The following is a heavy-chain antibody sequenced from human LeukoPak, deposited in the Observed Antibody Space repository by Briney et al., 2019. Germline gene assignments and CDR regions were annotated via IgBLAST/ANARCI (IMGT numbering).Heavy chain of an antibody. CDR3: GRGHWGLDY. J-gene: IGHJ4*02. CDR2: IRSSGDST. V-gene: IGHV3-23*01. Sequence: GGSLRLSCAASGFTFSSYAITWVRQAPGKGLEWVSSIRSSGDSTFYADSVKGRFTISRDNAKNSLYLQMNSLRAEDTAIYYCGRGHWGLDYWGQGTRVTVSS. CDR1: GFTFSSYA. D-gene: IGHD7-27*01.